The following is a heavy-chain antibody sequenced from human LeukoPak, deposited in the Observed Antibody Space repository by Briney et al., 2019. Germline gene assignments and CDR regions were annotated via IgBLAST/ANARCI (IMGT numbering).Heavy chain of an antibody. CDR2: TYYRSKWFI. V-gene: IGHV6-1*01. Sequence: LXCAXSGDSVSSNTGIWNWVRQSPSRGLEWLGRTYYRSKWFIDYALSVKGRMTINPDTSKNQFSLQLNSVTPEDTAVYYCARDKVLNGFDIWGQGTMVTVSS. D-gene: IGHD2-8*02. J-gene: IGHJ3*02. CDR3: ARDKVLNGFDI. CDR1: GDSVSSNTGI.